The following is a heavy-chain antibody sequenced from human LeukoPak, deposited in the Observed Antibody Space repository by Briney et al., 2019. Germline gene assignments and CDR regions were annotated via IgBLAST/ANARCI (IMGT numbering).Heavy chain of an antibody. Sequence: GGSLRLSCTASGFTLSSYEMSWIRQAPGKGLEWVSTISGSDSSTYYADSVKGRFTISRDNSKNTLYLQMNSLRADDTAVYYCAKSGYNRFDYWGQGTLVTVSS. CDR3: AKSGYNRFDY. V-gene: IGHV3-23*01. D-gene: IGHD5-24*01. J-gene: IGHJ4*02. CDR2: ISGSDSST. CDR1: GFTLSSYE.